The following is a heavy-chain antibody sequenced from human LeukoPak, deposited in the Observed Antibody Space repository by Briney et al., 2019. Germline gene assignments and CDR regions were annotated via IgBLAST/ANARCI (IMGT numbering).Heavy chain of an antibody. CDR2: INPSGGST. J-gene: IGHJ6*02. CDR3: ARGLLSYYDFWSGYDEWYYYGMDV. CDR1: GYTFTGYY. D-gene: IGHD3-3*01. Sequence: RASVKVSCKASGYTFTGYYMHWVRQAPGQGLEWMGIINPSGGSTSYAQKFQGRVTMTRDTSTSTVYMELSSLRSEDTAVYYCARGLLSYYDFWSGYDEWYYYGMDVWGQGTTVTVSS. V-gene: IGHV1-46*01.